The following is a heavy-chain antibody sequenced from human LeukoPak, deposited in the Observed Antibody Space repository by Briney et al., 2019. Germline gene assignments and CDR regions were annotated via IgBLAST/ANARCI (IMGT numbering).Heavy chain of an antibody. D-gene: IGHD4-17*01. CDR1: GGSISNYY. CDR3: ARHGYGDYNFDY. CDR2: IYYSGST. Sequence: ASETLSLTFTVSGGSISNYYCSSIRQPPGKGLEWIGYIYYSGSTNYNPSHNSRVTTSEDSTKNQFSLKRSSVTAADTAVYYCARHGYGDYNFDYWGQGTLVTVSS. V-gene: IGHV4-59*08. J-gene: IGHJ4*02.